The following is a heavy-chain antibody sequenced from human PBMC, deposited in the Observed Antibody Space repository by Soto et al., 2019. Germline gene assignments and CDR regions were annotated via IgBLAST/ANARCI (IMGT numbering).Heavy chain of an antibody. V-gene: IGHV1-2*04. Sequence: ASVKVSCKASGYSFTDYHIHWVRQAPGQGLEWLGRINPKSGGTSTAQKFQGWVTMTTDTSISTASMELTRLTSDDTAIYYCARGDSTDCSNVVLSFFYTPKMETWGQKTTLSAS. J-gene: IGHJ6*02. CDR1: GYSFTDYH. D-gene: IGHD2-8*01. CDR2: INPKSGGT. CDR3: ARGDSTDCSNVVLSFFYTPKMET.